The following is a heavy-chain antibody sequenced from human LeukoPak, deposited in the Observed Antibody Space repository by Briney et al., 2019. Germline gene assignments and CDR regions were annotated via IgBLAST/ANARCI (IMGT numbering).Heavy chain of an antibody. J-gene: IGHJ4*02. CDR3: AKEMSPTSRMLPDY. D-gene: IGHD1-1*01. CDR2: ISYDGSNK. Sequence: PGGSLRLSCAASGFTFSDYYMSWVRQAPGKGLEWVAIISYDGSNKYYADSVKGRFTISRDNSKNTLYLQMYSLRAEDTAVYYCAKEMSPTSRMLPDYWGQGTLVTVSS. V-gene: IGHV3-30*18. CDR1: GFTFSDYY.